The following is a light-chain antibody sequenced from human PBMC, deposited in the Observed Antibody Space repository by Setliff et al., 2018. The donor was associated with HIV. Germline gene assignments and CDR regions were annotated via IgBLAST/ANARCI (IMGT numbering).Light chain of an antibody. Sequence: QSALAQPPSVSGAPGQRVTISCTGSSSNIGAGYDVHWYQQFPGTAPKLLIYGNSNRPSGVPDRFSGSKSGNSASLAITGLQAEDEADYYCQSYDSRLSGYVFGTGTKVTVL. J-gene: IGLJ1*01. CDR2: GNS. CDR3: QSYDSRLSGYV. CDR1: SSNIGAGYD. V-gene: IGLV1-40*01.